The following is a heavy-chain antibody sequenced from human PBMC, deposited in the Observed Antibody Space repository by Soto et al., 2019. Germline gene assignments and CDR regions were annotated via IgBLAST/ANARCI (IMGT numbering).Heavy chain of an antibody. CDR3: ARYCSGGTCSPTYYGLDV. V-gene: IGHV3-33*01. D-gene: IGHD2-15*01. Sequence: PGGSLRLSCVASGFTFSSYGMHWVRQAPGKGLEWVALTWYDGSKAYYADSVKGRFTISRDNSKNTLYLQMSSLRAEDTAVYYCARYCSGGTCSPTYYGLDVWGQGTTVTVSS. J-gene: IGHJ6*02. CDR1: GFTFSSYG. CDR2: TWYDGSKA.